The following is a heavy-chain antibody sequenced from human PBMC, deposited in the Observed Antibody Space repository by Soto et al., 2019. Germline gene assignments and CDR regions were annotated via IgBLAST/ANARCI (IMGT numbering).Heavy chain of an antibody. CDR3: AREDDAAGMDV. CDR2: IYHSGSS. V-gene: IGHV4-38-2*02. D-gene: IGHD1-1*01. Sequence: QVHLQESGPGLVKPSETVSLTCTIGASSISLYYWGWVRQPPGKGLEWIGSIYHSGSSYYNPSLRSRVSLSLEASRGQLSLNLTSVTAADTAVYYCAREDDAAGMDVWGQGTTGIVSS. J-gene: IGHJ6*02. CDR1: ASSISLYY.